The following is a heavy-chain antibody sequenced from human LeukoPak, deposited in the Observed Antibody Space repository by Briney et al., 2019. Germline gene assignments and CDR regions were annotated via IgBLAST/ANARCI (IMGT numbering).Heavy chain of an antibody. D-gene: IGHD2-15*01. CDR1: GYTFTSYG. V-gene: IGHV1-18*01. Sequence: ASVKVSCKASGYTFTSYGISWVRQAPGQGLEWMGWISAYNGNTNYAQELQGRVTMTTDTSTSTAYMELRSLRSDDTAVYYCARGLYCSGGSCYSDFDYWGQGTLVTVSS. CDR3: ARGLYCSGGSCYSDFDY. J-gene: IGHJ4*02. CDR2: ISAYNGNT.